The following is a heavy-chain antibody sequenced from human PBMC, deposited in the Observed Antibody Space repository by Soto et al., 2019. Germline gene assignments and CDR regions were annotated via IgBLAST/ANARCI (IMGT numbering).Heavy chain of an antibody. J-gene: IGHJ4*02. CDR2: IYYSGST. CDR1: GGSVSSGSYY. Sequence: SSETLSLTCTVSGGSVSSGSYYWSWIRQPPGKGLEWIGYIYYSGSTNYNPSLKSRVTISVDTSKNQFSLKLSSVSAEDTAVYYCAKTTETVAGTVYAYWGQGTLVTVSS. V-gene: IGHV4-61*01. D-gene: IGHD6-19*01. CDR3: AKTTETVAGTVYAY.